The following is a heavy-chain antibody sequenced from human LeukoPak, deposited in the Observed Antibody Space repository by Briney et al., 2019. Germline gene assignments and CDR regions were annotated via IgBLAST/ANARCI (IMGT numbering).Heavy chain of an antibody. J-gene: IGHJ6*03. Sequence: SETLSLTCAVYGGSFSGYYWSWIRQPPGKGLEWIGEINHSGSANYNPSLKSRVTISVDTSKNQFSLKLSSVTAADTAVYYCARGQVVVVPAASYYYYYMDVWGKGTTVTVSS. V-gene: IGHV4-34*01. D-gene: IGHD2-2*01. CDR3: ARGQVVVVPAASYYYYYMDV. CDR1: GGSFSGYY. CDR2: INHSGSA.